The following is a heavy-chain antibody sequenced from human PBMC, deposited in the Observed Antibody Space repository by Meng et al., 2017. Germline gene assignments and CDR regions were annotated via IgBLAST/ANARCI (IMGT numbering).Heavy chain of an antibody. CDR2: VNAGNSDT. D-gene: IGHD6-19*01. V-gene: IGHV1-3*01. CDR3: ARAIAVSGTGRFDY. CDR1: GYTFTTYA. J-gene: IGHJ4*02. Sequence: QGQLVQSGGEVKKPGASVKVSCKASGYTFTTYAIHWVRQAPGQRLEWMGWVNAGNSDTKYSQKLQGRVTITRDTSASTVYMEVSSLRSEDTGVYYCARAIAVSGTGRFDYWGQGTLVTVSS.